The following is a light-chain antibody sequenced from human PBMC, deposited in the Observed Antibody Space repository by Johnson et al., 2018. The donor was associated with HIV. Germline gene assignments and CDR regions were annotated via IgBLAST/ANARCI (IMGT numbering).Light chain of an antibody. Sequence: QSVLTQPPSVSAAPGQKVTISCSGSSSNIGNNDVSWYRHLPGTAPKLLIYDNNKRPSGIPDRFSGSKSGTSATLGITGLQTGDEADYYCGTLDSSLRVGVFGTGTKVTVL. CDR2: DNN. J-gene: IGLJ1*01. V-gene: IGLV1-51*01. CDR1: SSNIGNND. CDR3: GTLDSSLRVGV.